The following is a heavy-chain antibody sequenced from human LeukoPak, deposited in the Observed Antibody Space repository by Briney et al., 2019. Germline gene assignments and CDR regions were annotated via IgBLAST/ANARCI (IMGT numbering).Heavy chain of an antibody. CDR3: AKKSGSGSYYDAFDI. V-gene: IGHV3-9*01. Sequence: GGSLRLSCAASGFTFSSYWMSWVRQAPGKGLEWVSGISWNSGSIGYADSVKGRFTISRDNAKNSLYLQMNSLRAEDTALYYCAKKSGSGSYYDAFDIWGQGTMVTVSS. J-gene: IGHJ3*02. CDR2: ISWNSGSI. D-gene: IGHD3-10*01. CDR1: GFTFSSYW.